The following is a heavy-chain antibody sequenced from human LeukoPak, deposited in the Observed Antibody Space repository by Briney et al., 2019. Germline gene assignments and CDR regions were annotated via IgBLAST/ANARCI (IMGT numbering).Heavy chain of an antibody. Sequence: GGPLRLSCVASGLTFSNYWMHWVRQAPGKGLVWVSHINGDGSTINYADSVKGRFTISRDNAKNTLYLQMNSLRPEDTAVYYCVNVQLSWGQGTLVTVSS. D-gene: IGHD1-1*01. V-gene: IGHV3-74*01. J-gene: IGHJ4*02. CDR1: GLTFSNYW. CDR3: VNVQLS. CDR2: INGDGSTI.